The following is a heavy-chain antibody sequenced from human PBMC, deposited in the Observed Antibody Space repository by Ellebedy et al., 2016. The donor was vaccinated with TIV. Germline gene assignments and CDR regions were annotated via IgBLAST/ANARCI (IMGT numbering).Heavy chain of an antibody. J-gene: IGHJ6*03. V-gene: IGHV4-34*01. D-gene: IGHD2-2*01. CDR3: ALQGSTRSYYYYMDV. Sequence: SETLSLXXAVYGGSFSGYYWSWIRQPPGKGLEWIGEINHSGSTNYNPSLKSRVTISVDTSKNQFSLKLSSVTAADTAVYYCALQGSTRSYYYYMDVWGKGTTVTVSS. CDR2: INHSGST. CDR1: GGSFSGYY.